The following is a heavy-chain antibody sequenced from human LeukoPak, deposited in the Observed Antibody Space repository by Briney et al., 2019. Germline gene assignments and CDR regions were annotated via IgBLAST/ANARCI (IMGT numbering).Heavy chain of an antibody. CDR3: ARRGRGAAAAWFDP. CDR2: INDSGST. V-gene: IGHV4-34*01. J-gene: IGHJ5*02. CDR1: GVSFSGYY. Sequence: SETLSLTCAVYGVSFSGYYWSWVRQPPGKGLEGVGEINDSGSTNYNPSLKSRVTISVDTSKNQFSLKLSSVTAADTAVYYCARRGRGAAAAWFDPWGQGTLVTVSS. D-gene: IGHD6-13*01.